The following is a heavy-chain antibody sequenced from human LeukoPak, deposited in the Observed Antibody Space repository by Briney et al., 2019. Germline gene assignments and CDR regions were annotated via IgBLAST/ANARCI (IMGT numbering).Heavy chain of an antibody. CDR2: IYHSGST. J-gene: IGHJ3*02. V-gene: IGHV4-30-2*01. Sequence: SQTLSLTCTVSGGSISSGGYYWSWIRQPPGKGLEWIGYIYHSGSTYYNPSLKSRVTISVDTSKNQFSLKLSSVTAADTAVYYCTREATTVTTRTFDIWGQGTMVTVSS. CDR1: GGSISSGGYY. CDR3: TREATTVTTRTFDI. D-gene: IGHD4-17*01.